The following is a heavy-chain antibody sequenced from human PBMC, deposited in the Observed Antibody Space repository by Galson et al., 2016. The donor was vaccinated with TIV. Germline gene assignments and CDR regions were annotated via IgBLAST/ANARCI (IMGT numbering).Heavy chain of an antibody. CDR1: GGAMNSDVYY. D-gene: IGHD4/OR15-4a*01. CDR3: ARGSRGGAQDPANWFHP. Sequence: TLSLTCSVSGGAMNSDVYYWTWIRQPPGKGLEWIGSIYYSEIIYYNPSLRSRVIMSEDTSKNQFSLMMNSVTDADTAMYYCARGSRGGAQDPANWFHPWGQGTLVTVSS. CDR2: IYYSEII. V-gene: IGHV4-30-4*01. J-gene: IGHJ5*02.